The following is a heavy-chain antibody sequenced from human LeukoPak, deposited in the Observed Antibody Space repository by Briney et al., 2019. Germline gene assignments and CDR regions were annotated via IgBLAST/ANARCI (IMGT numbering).Heavy chain of an antibody. CDR2: IIPIFGTA. CDR3: ARGPGGDPAYNWFDP. CDR1: GGTFSSYA. Sequence: SVKVSCXASGGTFSSYAISWVRQAPGQGLEWMGGIIPIFGTANYAQKFQGRVTITTDESTSTAYMELSSLRSEDTAVYYCARGPGGDPAYNWFDPWGQGTLVTVSS. D-gene: IGHD2-21*02. V-gene: IGHV1-69*05. J-gene: IGHJ5*02.